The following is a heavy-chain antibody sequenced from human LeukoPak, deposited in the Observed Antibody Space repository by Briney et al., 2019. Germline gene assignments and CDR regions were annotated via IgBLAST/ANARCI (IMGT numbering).Heavy chain of an antibody. J-gene: IGHJ4*02. V-gene: IGHV4-30-4*08. CDR1: GGSINSCDYN. Sequence: SQTLSLTCSVSGGSINSCDYNWSWIRQPPGKGLEWIGFIYCTGTTYHNPSFERQVTISVDTSKNQFSLNLSPVTVADTAVYYWAREKNYGDYGTYWGQGTLVTVSS. CDR2: IYCTGTT. D-gene: IGHD4-17*01. CDR3: AREKNYGDYGTY.